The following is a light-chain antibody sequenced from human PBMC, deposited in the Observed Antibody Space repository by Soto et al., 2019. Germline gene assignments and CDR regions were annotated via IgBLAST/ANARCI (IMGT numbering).Light chain of an antibody. CDR2: DVS. Sequence: EIVLTQSPGTLSLSPGERATLSCRSSQSVSSNYLAWYQQKPDQAPRLVIYDVSGRATGIPERFSGRGSGKVFPLTISILEPEYFAVYYCQHYGTSPTFGQGTKVEIK. CDR3: QHYGTSPT. V-gene: IGKV3-20*01. J-gene: IGKJ1*01. CDR1: QSVSSNY.